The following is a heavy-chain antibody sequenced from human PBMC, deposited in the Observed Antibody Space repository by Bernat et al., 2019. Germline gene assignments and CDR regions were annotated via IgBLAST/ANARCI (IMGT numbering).Heavy chain of an antibody. D-gene: IGHD6-13*01. V-gene: IGHV2-70*15. Sequence: QVTLRESGPALVKPTQTLTLTCTFSGFSLSTSGMCVSWIRQPPGKALEWLARIDWDDDKYYSTSLKTRLTISKDTSKNQVVLTMTNMDPVDTATYYCARMEYSSSWYDVGSPRMIAQYYYYGMDVWGQGTMVTVSS. J-gene: IGHJ6*02. CDR3: ARMEYSSSWYDVGSPRMIAQYYYYGMDV. CDR2: IDWDDDK. CDR1: GFSLSTSGMC.